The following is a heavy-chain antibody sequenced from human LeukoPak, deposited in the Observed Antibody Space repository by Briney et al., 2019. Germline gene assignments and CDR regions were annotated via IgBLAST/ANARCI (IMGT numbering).Heavy chain of an antibody. Sequence: PSQTLSLTCTVSGGSISSGGYYWSWIRQHPGKGLEWIGYIYYSGSTHYNPSLKSRVTISVDTSKNQFSLKLSSVTAADTAVYYCARAPVSIFSPYGSWFDPWGQGTLVTVSS. D-gene: IGHD3-9*01. CDR3: ARAPVSIFSPYGSWFDP. J-gene: IGHJ5*02. CDR2: IYYSGST. V-gene: IGHV4-31*03. CDR1: GGSISSGGYY.